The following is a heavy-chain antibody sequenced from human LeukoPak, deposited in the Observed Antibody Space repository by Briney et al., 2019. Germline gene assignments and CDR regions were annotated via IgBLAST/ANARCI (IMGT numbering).Heavy chain of an antibody. V-gene: IGHV3-23*01. CDR2: ISGSGGST. Sequence: GGSLRLSCAASGFTFSSYAMSWVRQAPGKGLEWVSAISGSGGSTYYADSVKGRFTISRDNSKNALYLQMNSLRAEDTAVYYCAKFDQLHRGGYWGQGTLVTVSS. CDR3: AKFDQLHRGGY. J-gene: IGHJ4*02. D-gene: IGHD2-2*01. CDR1: GFTFSSYA.